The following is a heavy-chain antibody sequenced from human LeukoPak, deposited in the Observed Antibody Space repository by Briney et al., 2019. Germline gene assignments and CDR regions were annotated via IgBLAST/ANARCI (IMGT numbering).Heavy chain of an antibody. Sequence: PGRSLRLSCAASGFTFSSYWMSWVRQAPGQGPQWVAHITKDGSEKYSVHSVKGRFTISRDNAKTSLYLQMISLRAEDTAVYYCARHLSGVTGYTYGRGIDYWGQGTLVTVSS. CDR1: GFTFSSYW. CDR2: ITKDGSEK. CDR3: ARHLSGVTGYTYGRGIDY. D-gene: IGHD5-18*01. J-gene: IGHJ4*02. V-gene: IGHV3-7*01.